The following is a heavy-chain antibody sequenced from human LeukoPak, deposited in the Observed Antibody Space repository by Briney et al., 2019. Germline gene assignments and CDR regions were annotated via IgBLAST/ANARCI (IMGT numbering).Heavy chain of an antibody. V-gene: IGHV5-51*01. CDR1: GYSFSNYW. CDR2: IYPGDSDT. CDR3: AGGNGYNYNY. J-gene: IGHJ4*02. Sequence: GESLKISCKASGYSFSNYWIAWVRQMPGKGLEWMGIIYPGDSDTRYSPSFQGQVTISADKSISTAYLQWGSLQASDTAMYYCAGGNGYNYNYWGQGTLVTVSS. D-gene: IGHD5-24*01.